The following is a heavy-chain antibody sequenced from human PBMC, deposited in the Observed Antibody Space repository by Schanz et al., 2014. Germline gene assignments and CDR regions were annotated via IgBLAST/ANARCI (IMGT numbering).Heavy chain of an antibody. Sequence: VHLVESGGGLVKRGGSLRLSCAASGFTFSDYYMSWIRQAPGKGLEWVSYISGTTTYTNYADSVKGRFTVSRDNARNSLYLHMNTLGAEDTAVYYCAKDSTHIDIVLVPTAIDYWGQGTLVTVSS. CDR1: GFTFSDYY. CDR2: ISGTTTYT. CDR3: AKDSTHIDIVLVPTAIDY. V-gene: IGHV3-11*06. J-gene: IGHJ4*02. D-gene: IGHD2-2*01.